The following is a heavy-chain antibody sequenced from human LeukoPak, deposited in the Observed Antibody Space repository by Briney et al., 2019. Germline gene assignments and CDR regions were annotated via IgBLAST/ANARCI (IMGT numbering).Heavy chain of an antibody. CDR1: GYTFTNYG. CDR3: ARERGELRYYYYGMDV. V-gene: IGHV1-69*04. D-gene: IGHD1-26*01. CDR2: IIPILGIA. J-gene: IGHJ6*02. Sequence: ASVKVSCKASGYTFTNYGISWVRQAPGQGLEWMGRIIPILGIANYAQKFQGRVTITADKSTSTAYMGLSSLRSEDTAVYYCARERGELRYYYYGMDVWGQGTTVTVSS.